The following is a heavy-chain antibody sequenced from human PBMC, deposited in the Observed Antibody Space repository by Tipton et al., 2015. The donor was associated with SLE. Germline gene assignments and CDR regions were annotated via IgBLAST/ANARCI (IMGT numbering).Heavy chain of an antibody. J-gene: IGHJ4*02. D-gene: IGHD1-26*01. V-gene: IGHV4-34*01. CDR3: ARPGSPFPSAHPLCH. CDR2: INHSGST. Sequence: TLSLTCAVYGGSFSAYYWSWIRQPPGKGLEGIGKINHSGSTNYNPSLKSRVTISVDTSKNQFSLKLSSVTAADTALYYCARPGSPFPSAHPLCHWCQRHLVNFS. CDR1: GGSFSAYY.